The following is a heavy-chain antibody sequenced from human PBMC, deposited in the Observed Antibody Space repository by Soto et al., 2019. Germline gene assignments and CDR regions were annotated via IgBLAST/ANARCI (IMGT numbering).Heavy chain of an antibody. J-gene: IGHJ6*02. CDR2: ISGSGGST. Sequence: GGSLRLSCAASGFTFSSYAMSWVRQAPGKGLEWVSAISGSGGSTYYADSVKGRFTISRDNSKNTLYLQMNSLRAEDTAVYYCAKEVADFWDRAGYGMDVWGQGTTVTVSS. CDR1: GFTFSSYA. V-gene: IGHV3-23*01. CDR3: AKEVADFWDRAGYGMDV. D-gene: IGHD3-3*01.